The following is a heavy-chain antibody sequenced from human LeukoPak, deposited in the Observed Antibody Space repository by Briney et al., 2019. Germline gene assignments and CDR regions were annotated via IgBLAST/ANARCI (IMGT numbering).Heavy chain of an antibody. CDR2: IRYDGSNK. Sequence: TGGSLRLSCVASGFTFSSYGMHWVRQAPGKGLEWVAFIRYDGSNKYYADSVKGRFTISRDNPKNTLYLQMNSLRAEDTAVYYCAKDLHGVVPAAKSDWGQGTLVTVSS. J-gene: IGHJ4*02. D-gene: IGHD2-2*01. V-gene: IGHV3-30*02. CDR3: AKDLHGVVPAAKSD. CDR1: GFTFSSYG.